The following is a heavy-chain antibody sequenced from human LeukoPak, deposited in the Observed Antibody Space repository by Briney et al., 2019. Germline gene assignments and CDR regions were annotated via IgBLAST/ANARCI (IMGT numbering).Heavy chain of an antibody. Sequence: GESLRLSCATSGFTFSSYAMDRVRQAPGKGLEWVSSISSGGNYKYYGDSVWGRFTISRDDAKNSLYLEMNSLRAEDTAVYYCARDTRQTSVTNFDSWGQGTLFIV. CDR3: ARDTRQTSVTNFDS. V-gene: IGHV3-21*06. CDR2: ISSGGNYK. CDR1: GFTFSSYA. D-gene: IGHD4-17*01. J-gene: IGHJ4*02.